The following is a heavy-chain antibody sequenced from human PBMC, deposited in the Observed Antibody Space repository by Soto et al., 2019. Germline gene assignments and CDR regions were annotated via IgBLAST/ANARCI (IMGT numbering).Heavy chain of an antibody. CDR3: ARDQTSGASGHHWFDR. CDR2: IYYSGST. V-gene: IGHV4-30-4*01. CDR1: GVSMNSDEYY. Sequence: PSETLSLTCTVSGVSMNSDEYYWSWIRQPPGKGLEWVGNIYYSGSTSYNPSLKIRLIMSLDKSKNEFSLRLSSVTAADTAVYYCARDQTSGASGHHWFDRWGQGTLVTVSS. D-gene: IGHD3-10*01. J-gene: IGHJ5*02.